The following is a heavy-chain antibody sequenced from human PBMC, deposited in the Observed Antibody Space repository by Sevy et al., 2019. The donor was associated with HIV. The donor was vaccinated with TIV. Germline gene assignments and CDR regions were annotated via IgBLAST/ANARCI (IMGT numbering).Heavy chain of an antibody. CDR3: ARDTGIAAAAVSLYYYYYGMDV. J-gene: IGHJ6*02. Sequence: GGSLRLSCAASGFTFSSYGMHWVRQAPGKGLEWVAVIWDDGSNKYYADSVKGRFTISRDNSKNTLYLQMNSLRAEDTAVYYCARDTGIAAAAVSLYYYYYGMDVWGQGATVTVSS. CDR1: GFTFSSYG. D-gene: IGHD6-13*01. CDR2: IWDDGSNK. V-gene: IGHV3-33*01.